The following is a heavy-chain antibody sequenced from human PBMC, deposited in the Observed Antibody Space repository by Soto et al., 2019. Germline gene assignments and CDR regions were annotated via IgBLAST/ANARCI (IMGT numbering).Heavy chain of an antibody. D-gene: IGHD3-16*01. CDR3: ARMETFGSLNWFDP. CDR2: MNPGSGDT. J-gene: IGHJ5*02. V-gene: IGHV1-8*01. Sequence: ASVKVSCKASGDSFTNNDVSWVRRATGQGLEWMGWMNPGSGDTGYAQKFQGRVTMTRDISIATAYMELSSLRSAATDIYYCARMETFGSLNWFDPWGQGTLVTVSS. CDR1: GDSFTNND.